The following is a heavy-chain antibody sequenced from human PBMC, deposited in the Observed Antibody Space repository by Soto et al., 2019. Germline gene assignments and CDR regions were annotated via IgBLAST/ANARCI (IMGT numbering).Heavy chain of an antibody. CDR1: GGSISSGGYY. Sequence: PSETLSLTCTVSGGSISSGGYYWSWIRQHPGKGLEWIGYIYYSGSTYYNPSLKSRVTISVDTSKNQFSLKLSSVTAADTAVYYCASFSFGGVINCFDPWGQGTLVTVSS. D-gene: IGHD3-16*01. J-gene: IGHJ5*02. CDR3: ASFSFGGVINCFDP. CDR2: IYYSGST. V-gene: IGHV4-31*03.